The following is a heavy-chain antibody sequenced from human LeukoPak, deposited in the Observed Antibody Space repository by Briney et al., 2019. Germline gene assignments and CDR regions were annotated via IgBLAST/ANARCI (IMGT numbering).Heavy chain of an antibody. CDR2: INGGNGNT. Sequence: ASVTVSCTASGYIFTSYPIHWVRQAPGQRLEWMGWINGGNGNTKSSQQFRGRVTFTRYTSASTAYMELSSLRSEDTAMYYCASHFGSYYDYWGQGTLVTVSS. V-gene: IGHV1-3*01. J-gene: IGHJ4*02. CDR3: ASHFGSYYDY. CDR1: GYIFTSYP. D-gene: IGHD1-26*01.